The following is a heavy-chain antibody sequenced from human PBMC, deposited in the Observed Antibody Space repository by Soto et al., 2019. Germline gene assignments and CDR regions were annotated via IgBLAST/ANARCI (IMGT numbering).Heavy chain of an antibody. CDR3: ARAGSSCSSTSCYEYWFDH. V-gene: IGHV1-2*04. D-gene: IGHD2-2*01. Sequence: ASVKVSCKASGYTFTGYYMHWVRQAPGQGLEWMGWINPNSGGTNYAQKFQGWVTMTRDTSISTAYMELSRLRSDDPAVYYCARAGSSCSSTSCYEYWFDHWGQGTLVTVSS. CDR2: INPNSGGT. CDR1: GYTFTGYY. J-gene: IGHJ5*02.